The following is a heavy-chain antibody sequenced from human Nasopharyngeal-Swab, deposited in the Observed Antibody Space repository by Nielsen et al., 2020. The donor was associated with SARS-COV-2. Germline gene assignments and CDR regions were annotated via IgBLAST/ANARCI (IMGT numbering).Heavy chain of an antibody. CDR1: GFTFSSYS. V-gene: IGHV3-21*01. J-gene: IGHJ6*02. D-gene: IGHD1-26*01. CDR2: ISSSSSYI. Sequence: GGSLRLSCAASGFTFSSYSMNWVRQAPGKGLEWVSSISSSSSYIYYADSVKGRFTISRDNAKNSLYLQMNSLRAEGTAVYYCAAATSLDYYYYYGMDVWGQGTTVTVSS. CDR3: AAATSLDYYYYYGMDV.